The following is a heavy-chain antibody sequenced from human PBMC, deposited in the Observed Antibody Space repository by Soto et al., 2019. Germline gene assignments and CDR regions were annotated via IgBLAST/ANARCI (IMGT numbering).Heavy chain of an antibody. V-gene: IGHV1-18*01. D-gene: IGHD2-15*01. CDR3: ARAGAAPYYYYGMDV. CDR2: ISTYNGDT. CDR1: GYTFTSSG. J-gene: IGHJ6*02. Sequence: QVQLVQSGAEVRKPGASVKVSCKASGYTFTSSGISWLRQAPGQGLEWMGWISTYNGDTNDAPKFQDRVTMTIDRSTSTAYMELMSLRSDDAAVYYCARAGAAPYYYYGMDVWGQGSRVTVSS.